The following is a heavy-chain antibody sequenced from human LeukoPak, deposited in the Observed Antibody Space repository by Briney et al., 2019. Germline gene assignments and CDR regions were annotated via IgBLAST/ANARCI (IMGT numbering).Heavy chain of an antibody. D-gene: IGHD2-2*01. CDR2: INPKNGGT. Sequence: ASVRVSCKASGYTFTGYYMHWVRQAPGQGLKWMGWINPKNGGTNYAQMFQGRVTMTRDTSVTTVYMDLSSLRSDDTAIYYCARGGSRATFDSWGQGTLVTVSS. J-gene: IGHJ4*02. CDR1: GYTFTGYY. V-gene: IGHV1-2*02. CDR3: ARGGSRATFDS.